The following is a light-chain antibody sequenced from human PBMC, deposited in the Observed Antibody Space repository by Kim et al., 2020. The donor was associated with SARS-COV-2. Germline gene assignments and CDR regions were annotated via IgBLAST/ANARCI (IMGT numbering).Light chain of an antibody. CDR3: QQSYSTPRT. V-gene: IGKV1-39*01. CDR2: DAS. J-gene: IGKJ2*01. CDR1: QSISTY. Sequence: DIQMTQSPSSLSASLGDRVTITCRASQSISTYLNWYQQKPGKAPNLLIYDASSLQSGVPSRFSGSGSGTDFTLTISSLRPDDFATYYCQQSYSTPRTFGQGTKLEI.